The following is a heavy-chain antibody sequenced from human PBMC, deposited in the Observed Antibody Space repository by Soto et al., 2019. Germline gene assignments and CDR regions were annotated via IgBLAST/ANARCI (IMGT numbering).Heavy chain of an antibody. V-gene: IGHV4-31*03. CDR2: IYYSGST. D-gene: IGHD3-3*01. CDR1: GGSISSGGYY. CDR3: ARARGLYAFWSVDLYYYYGMDV. J-gene: IGHJ6*02. Sequence: LSLTCTVSGGSISSGGYYWSWIRQHPGKGLEWIGYIYYSGSTYYNPSLKSRVTISVDTSKNQFSLKLSSVTAADTAVYYCARARGLYAFWSVDLYYYYGMDVWGQGTTVTVSS.